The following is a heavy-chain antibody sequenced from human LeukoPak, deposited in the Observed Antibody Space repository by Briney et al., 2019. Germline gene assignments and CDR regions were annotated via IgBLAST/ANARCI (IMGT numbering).Heavy chain of an antibody. CDR2: IRYDGSNK. V-gene: IGHV3-30*02. Sequence: GGSLRLSCAASGFTFSSYGMHWVRQAPGKGLEWVAFIRYDGSNKYYADSVKGRFTISRDNSKNTLYLQMNSLRAEDTAVYYCAKETIAAADQGNYYYYYYMDVWGKGTTVTISS. CDR1: GFTFSSYG. CDR3: AKETIAAADQGNYYYYYYMDV. J-gene: IGHJ6*03. D-gene: IGHD6-13*01.